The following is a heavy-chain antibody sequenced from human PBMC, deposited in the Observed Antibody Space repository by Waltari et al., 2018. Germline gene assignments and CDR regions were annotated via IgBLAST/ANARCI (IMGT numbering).Heavy chain of an antibody. CDR2: IAPSDSSA. CDR1: GYIFTNYW. J-gene: IGHJ4*02. V-gene: IGHV5-10-1*03. Sequence: EVQLVQSGGEVKKPGESLRISCKGSGYIFTNYWISWVRQRPGKGLEWMGKIAPSDSSASYSPSFHGHVTISADRATDTTYLPWSSLRASDTAMYYCARHAFGGYGWYYFDLWGQGTLATVSS. CDR3: ARHAFGGYGWYYFDL. D-gene: IGHD6-19*01.